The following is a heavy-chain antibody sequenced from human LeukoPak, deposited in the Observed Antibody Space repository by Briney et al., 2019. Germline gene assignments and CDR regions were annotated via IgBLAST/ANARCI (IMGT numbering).Heavy chain of an antibody. CDR2: IRYDGSNK. J-gene: IGHJ4*02. CDR3: AKDKAYYYDSSGYYIGSGLDY. V-gene: IGHV3-30*02. D-gene: IGHD3-22*01. Sequence: GGTLRLSCAASGFTFSSYGMHWVRQAPGKGLEWVAFIRYDGSNKYYADSVKGRFTISRHNSKNTLYLQMNSLRAEDTAVYYCAKDKAYYYDSSGYYIGSGLDYWGQGTLVTVSS. CDR1: GFTFSSYG.